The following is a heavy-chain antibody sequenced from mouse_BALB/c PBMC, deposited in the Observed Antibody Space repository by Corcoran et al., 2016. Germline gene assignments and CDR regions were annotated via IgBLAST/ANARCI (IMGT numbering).Heavy chain of an antibody. CDR1: GYTFTNYG. Sequence: QIQLVQSGPELKKPGETVKISCKASGYTFTNYGMNWVKQAPRKGLKWMGWINTYTGEPTYADDFKGRFAFSLETSASTAYLQINNLKNEDMATYFCARGGGLRRDYYAMDYCGQGTSVTVSS. J-gene: IGHJ4*01. V-gene: IGHV9-1*02. D-gene: IGHD2-2*01. CDR2: INTYTGEP. CDR3: ARGGGLRRDYYAMDY.